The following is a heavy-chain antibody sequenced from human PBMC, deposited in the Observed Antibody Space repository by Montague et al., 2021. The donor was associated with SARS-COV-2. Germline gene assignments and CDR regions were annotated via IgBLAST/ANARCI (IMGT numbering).Heavy chain of an antibody. CDR2: TYHGGST. CDR3: ARDLRQWLADYYYYGLDV. D-gene: IGHD6-19*01. V-gene: IGHV4-4*02. J-gene: IGHJ6*02. CDR1: GDPISSNNW. Sequence: SETLSLTCAVSGDPISSNNWWNWVRQAPGKGLEWIGETYHGGSTNCNPSLKSRVTISVDKTKNQLYLKMRSVTAADTAVYYCARDLRQWLADYYYYGLDVWGQGTTVTVSS.